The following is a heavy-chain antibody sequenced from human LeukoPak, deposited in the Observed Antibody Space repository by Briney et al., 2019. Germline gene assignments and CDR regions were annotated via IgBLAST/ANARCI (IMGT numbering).Heavy chain of an antibody. CDR2: ISGSGNTI. Sequence: GGSLRLSCAASGFTFSDSHMSWIRQAPGKGLEWVSYISGSGNTIYKADSVKGRFTISRDNSKNTLYLQMNSLRAEDTAVYYCASTTIPLFGDDSSGQSDYWGQGTLVTVSS. CDR1: GFTFSDSH. CDR3: ASTTIPLFGDDSSGQSDY. V-gene: IGHV3-11*04. D-gene: IGHD3-22*01. J-gene: IGHJ4*02.